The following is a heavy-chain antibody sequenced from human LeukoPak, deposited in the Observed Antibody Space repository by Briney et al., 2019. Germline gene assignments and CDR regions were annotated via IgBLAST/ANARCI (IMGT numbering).Heavy chain of an antibody. J-gene: IGHJ5*02. D-gene: IGHD3-22*01. CDR1: GYSISSGYY. CDR3: ARDWWYYYDSSGSSNWFDP. V-gene: IGHV4-38-2*02. Sequence: SETLSLTCTVSGYSISSGYYWGWIRQPPGKGLEWIGSIYHSGSTYYNPSLKSRVTISVDTSKNQFSLKLSSVTAADTAVYYCARDWWYYYDSSGSSNWFDPWGQGTLVTVSS. CDR2: IYHSGST.